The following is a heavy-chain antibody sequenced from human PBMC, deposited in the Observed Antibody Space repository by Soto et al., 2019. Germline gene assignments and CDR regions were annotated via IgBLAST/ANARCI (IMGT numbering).Heavy chain of an antibody. J-gene: IGHJ4*02. CDR2: IWYDGSNK. Sequence: QVQLVESGGGVVQPGRSLRLSCAASGFTFSSYGMHWVRQAPGKGLEWVAVIWYDGSNKYYADSVKGRFTISRDNSKNTLYLQMNSLRAEDTAVYYCATAGGYSSSWYYFDYWGQGTLVTVSS. V-gene: IGHV3-33*01. D-gene: IGHD6-13*01. CDR1: GFTFSSYG. CDR3: ATAGGYSSSWYYFDY.